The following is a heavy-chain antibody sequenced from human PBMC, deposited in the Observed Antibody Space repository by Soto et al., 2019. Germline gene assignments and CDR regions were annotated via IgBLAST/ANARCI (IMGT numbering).Heavy chain of an antibody. D-gene: IGHD3-16*02. CDR2: INPGNGNT. V-gene: IGHV1-3*01. CDR1: GYTFTSYA. Sequence: ASVKVSCKASGYTFTSYAMHWVRQAPGQRLEWMGWINPGNGNTKYSQKLQGRVTITSDTSATTAYMDLISLTSEDTAVYYCARGFHGLSAVIVFYSGMDVWGQGTTVTVSS. J-gene: IGHJ6*02. CDR3: ARGFHGLSAVIVFYSGMDV.